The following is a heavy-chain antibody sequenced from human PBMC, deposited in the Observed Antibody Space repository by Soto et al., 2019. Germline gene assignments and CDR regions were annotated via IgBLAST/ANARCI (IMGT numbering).Heavy chain of an antibody. J-gene: IGHJ3*02. CDR2: ISYTGST. Sequence: PSETLSLTCKVSGGSISNHHWSWIRQPPGKGLEWIGFISYTGSTNYNPSLNSRVTISVDTSKNQFSLKMSSVTAADTALYYCARVERGTATTVVDAFDIWGPGTMVTVSS. V-gene: IGHV4-59*11. CDR3: ARVERGTATTVVDAFDI. CDR1: GGSISNHH. D-gene: IGHD1-1*01.